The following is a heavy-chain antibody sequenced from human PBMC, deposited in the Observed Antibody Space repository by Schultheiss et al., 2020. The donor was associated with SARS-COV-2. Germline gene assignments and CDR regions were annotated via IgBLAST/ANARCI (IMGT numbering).Heavy chain of an antibody. Sequence: SETLSLTCAVYGGSFSGYYWSWIRQPAGKGLEWIGRIYTSGSTNYNPSLKSRVTMSVDTSKNQFSLKLSSVTAADTAVYYCAKDDYGGNDHFDYWGQGTLVTVSS. CDR1: GGSFSGYY. CDR3: AKDDYGGNDHFDY. J-gene: IGHJ4*02. CDR2: IYTSGST. V-gene: IGHV4-4*07. D-gene: IGHD4-23*01.